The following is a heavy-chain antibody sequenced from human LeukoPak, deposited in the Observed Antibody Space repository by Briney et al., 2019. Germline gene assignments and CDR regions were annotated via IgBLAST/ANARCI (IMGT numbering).Heavy chain of an antibody. V-gene: IGHV3-23*01. D-gene: IGHD4/OR15-4a*01. J-gene: IGHJ4*02. CDR1: GFTFSSHA. CDR2: ISISGDIT. Sequence: GGSLRLSCAVSGFTFSSHAMTWVRQAPGKGLEWVSGISISGDITYYADSVQGRFIIFRDNSKNTVYLRMNSLRVEDTAVYYCANEEVPNDYWGQGTLVTVSS. CDR3: ANEEVPNDY.